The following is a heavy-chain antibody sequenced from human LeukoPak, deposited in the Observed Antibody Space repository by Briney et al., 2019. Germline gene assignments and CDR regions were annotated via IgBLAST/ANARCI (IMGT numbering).Heavy chain of an antibody. Sequence: PSQTLSLTCTVSGGSISSYYWSWIRQPAGKGLEWIGRIYSTGSTNYNPSLKSRVTMSVDTSKNQFSLRLRSVTAADTAVYYCARQIASAGTAGFDFWGQGALVTVSS. CDR3: ARQIASAGTAGFDF. V-gene: IGHV4-4*07. D-gene: IGHD6-13*01. CDR2: IYSTGST. CDR1: GGSISSYY. J-gene: IGHJ4*02.